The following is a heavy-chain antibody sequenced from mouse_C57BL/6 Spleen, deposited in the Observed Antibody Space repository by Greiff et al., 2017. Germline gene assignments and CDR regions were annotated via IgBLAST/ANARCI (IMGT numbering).Heavy chain of an antibody. CDR2: IYPGDGDT. CDR3: AREDYAMDY. J-gene: IGHJ4*01. V-gene: IGHV1-82*01. CDR1: GYAFSSSW. Sequence: QVQLQPSGPELVKPGASVKISCKASGYAFSSSWMNWVKQRPGKGLEWIGRIYPGDGDTNYNGKFKGKATLTADKSSSTASMQLSSLTSEDSAVYFCAREDYAMDYWGQGTSVTVSS.